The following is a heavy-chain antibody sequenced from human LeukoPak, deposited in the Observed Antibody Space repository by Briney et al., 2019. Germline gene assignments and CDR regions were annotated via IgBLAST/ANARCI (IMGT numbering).Heavy chain of an antibody. D-gene: IGHD3-10*01. CDR2: ISHVGST. V-gene: IGHV4-38-2*01. CDR3: ARGYYGSGSYYKWNYFDY. J-gene: IGHJ4*02. Sequence: PSETLSLTCAVSGYSISTGYTWGWIRQSPGKGLEWIGSISHVGSTYYNPSLKSRVTISLDTSNNEFSLSLSSVTAADTALYFCARGYYGSGSYYKWNYFDYWGQGTLVTVSS. CDR1: GYSISTGYT.